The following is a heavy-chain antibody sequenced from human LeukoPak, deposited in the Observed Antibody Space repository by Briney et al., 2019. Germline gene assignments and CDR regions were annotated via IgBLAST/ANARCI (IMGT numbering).Heavy chain of an antibody. Sequence: SVKVSCKASGGTFSSYAISWVRQAPGQGLEWMGGIIPIFGTANYAQKFQGRVTITTDESTSTAYMELSSLRSEDTAVYYCARLAMVPGGFDPWGQGTLVTVSS. CDR3: ARLAMVPGGFDP. CDR2: IIPIFGTA. D-gene: IGHD5-18*01. V-gene: IGHV1-69*05. CDR1: GGTFSSYA. J-gene: IGHJ5*02.